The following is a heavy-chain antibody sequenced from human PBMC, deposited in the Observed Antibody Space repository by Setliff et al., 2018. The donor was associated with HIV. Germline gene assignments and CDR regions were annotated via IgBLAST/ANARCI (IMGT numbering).Heavy chain of an antibody. Sequence: SETLSLTCAVYGGSFSGYYWSWIRQPPGKGLEWIGEINHRGSTNYNPSLTSRVTISVDTSKNQFSLKLSSVTAADTAVYYCARGAHTPGQDYDFWSGPYYGMDVWGQGTTVTVSS. V-gene: IGHV4-34*01. CDR1: GGSFSGYY. J-gene: IGHJ6*02. D-gene: IGHD3-3*01. CDR2: INHRGST. CDR3: ARGAHTPGQDYDFWSGPYYGMDV.